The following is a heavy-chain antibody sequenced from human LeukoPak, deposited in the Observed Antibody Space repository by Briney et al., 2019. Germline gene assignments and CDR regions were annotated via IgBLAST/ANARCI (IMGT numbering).Heavy chain of an antibody. CDR1: GYTFTGYY. CDR3: ARGNWNDVGYYYYMDV. CDR2: INPNSGGT. V-gene: IGHV1-2*02. J-gene: IGHJ6*03. D-gene: IGHD1-1*01. Sequence: ASVKVSCKASGYTFTGYYMHWVRQAPGQGLEWMGWINPNSGGTNYAQKLQGRVTMTRDTSISTAYMELSRLRSDDTAVYYCARGNWNDVGYYYYMDVWGKGTTVTVSS.